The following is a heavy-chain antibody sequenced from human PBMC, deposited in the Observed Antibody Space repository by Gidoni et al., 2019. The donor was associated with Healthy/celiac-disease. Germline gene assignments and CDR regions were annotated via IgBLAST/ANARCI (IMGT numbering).Heavy chain of an antibody. Sequence: QVQLQESGPGLVKPSETLSLTCTASGGSISSYYWSWIRQPPGKGLEWIGYIYYSGSTNYNPSLKSRVTISVDTSKNQFSLKLSSVTAADTAVYYCARAYAYDAFDIWGQGTMVTVSS. CDR1: GGSISSYY. CDR3: ARAYAYDAFDI. J-gene: IGHJ3*02. V-gene: IGHV4-59*01. CDR2: IYYSGST.